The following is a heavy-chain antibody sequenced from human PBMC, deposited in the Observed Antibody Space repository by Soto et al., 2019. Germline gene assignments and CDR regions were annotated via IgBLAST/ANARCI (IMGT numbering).Heavy chain of an antibody. V-gene: IGHV3-30-3*01. CDR3: ARAYYGMDV. CDR1: GFTFSSYA. CDR2: ISYDGSNK. J-gene: IGHJ6*02. Sequence: GGSLRLSCAASGFTFSSYAMHWVRQAPGKGLEWVAVISYDGSNKYYADSVKGRFTISRDNSKNTLYLQMNSLRAEDTAVYYCARAYYGMDVWGQGTTVTVS.